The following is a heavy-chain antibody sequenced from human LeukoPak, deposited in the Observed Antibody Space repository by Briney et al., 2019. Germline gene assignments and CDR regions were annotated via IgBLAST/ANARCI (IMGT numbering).Heavy chain of an antibody. V-gene: IGHV3-11*01. CDR3: ARGHYDILTGLVDY. CDR2: ISSSGSTI. Sequence: PGGSLRLSRAASGFTFSDYYMSWIRQAPGKGLEWASYISSSGSTIYYADSVKGRFTISRDNAKNSLYLQMNSLRAEDTAVYYCARGHYDILTGLVDYWGQGTLVTVSS. CDR1: GFTFSDYY. J-gene: IGHJ4*02. D-gene: IGHD3-9*01.